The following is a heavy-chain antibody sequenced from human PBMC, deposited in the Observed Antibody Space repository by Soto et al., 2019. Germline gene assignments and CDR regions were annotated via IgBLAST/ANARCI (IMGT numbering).Heavy chain of an antibody. CDR3: ARIVGATRSRRAFDI. CDR1: GYTFTSYD. V-gene: IGHV1-8*01. D-gene: IGHD1-26*01. J-gene: IGHJ3*02. Sequence: GASVKVSCKASGYTFTSYDINWVRQATGQGPEWMGWMNPNSGNTGYAQKFQGRVTMTRNTSISTAYMELSSLRSEDTAVYYCARIVGATRSRRAFDIWGQGTMVTVSS. CDR2: MNPNSGNT.